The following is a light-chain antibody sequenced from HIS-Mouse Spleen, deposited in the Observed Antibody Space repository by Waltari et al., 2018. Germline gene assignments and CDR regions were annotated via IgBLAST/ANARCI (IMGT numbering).Light chain of an antibody. V-gene: IGLV3-21*02. CDR2: DGS. CDR1: NIGSKS. Sequence: SYVLTQPPSVAVAPGQTARITCGGNNIGSKSVHWYQQKPGQAPVLVVYDGSDRPAGFPERFSGANSGNTATLTISRVEAGDEADYYCQVWDSSSDHKYVFGTGTKVTVL. CDR3: QVWDSSSDHKYV. J-gene: IGLJ1*01.